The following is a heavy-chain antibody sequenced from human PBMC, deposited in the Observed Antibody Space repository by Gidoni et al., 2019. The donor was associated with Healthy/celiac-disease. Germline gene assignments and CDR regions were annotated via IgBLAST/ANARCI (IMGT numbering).Heavy chain of an antibody. D-gene: IGHD3-22*01. V-gene: IGHV4-31*03. CDR2: IYYSGST. CDR3: ARGDRNYYDSSGYYQRAGYFDL. Sequence: HVQLQESGQGLVKPSQTLSLAFTVSGGSLSSRGYYWRWIRQHPGKGLEWTGYIYYSGSTYYNPSLKSRVTISVDTSKNQFSLKLSSVTAADTAVYYCARGDRNYYDSSGYYQRAGYFDLWGRGTLVTVSS. CDR1: GGSLSSRGYY. J-gene: IGHJ2*01.